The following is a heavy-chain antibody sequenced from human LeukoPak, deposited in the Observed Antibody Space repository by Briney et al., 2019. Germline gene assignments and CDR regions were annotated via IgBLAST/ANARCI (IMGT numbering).Heavy chain of an antibody. D-gene: IGHD3-22*01. Sequence: VQPGRSLRHSCTASGFTFGDYAMSWVRQAPGKGLEWVGFIRSKAYGGTTEYAASVKGRFTISRDDSKSIAYLQMNSLKTEDTAVYYCAKLPTYHYDSSGYYYFDYWGQGTLVTVSS. V-gene: IGHV3-49*04. CDR3: AKLPTYHYDSSGYYYFDY. CDR1: GFTFGDYA. CDR2: IRSKAYGGTT. J-gene: IGHJ4*02.